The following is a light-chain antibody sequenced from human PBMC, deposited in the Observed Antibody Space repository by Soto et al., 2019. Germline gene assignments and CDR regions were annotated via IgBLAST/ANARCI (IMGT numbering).Light chain of an antibody. CDR1: QTISSW. V-gene: IGKV1-5*03. CDR2: KAS. CDR3: QQYHNLWT. J-gene: IGKJ1*01. Sequence: IRMYKSLSTVAGSLGDSVTITCRASQTISSWLAWYQQKPGKAPKLLIYKASTLKSGVPSRLSGSGSGTEFTLTITSPQSEDFALYYCQQYHNLWTFGQGTKVDIK.